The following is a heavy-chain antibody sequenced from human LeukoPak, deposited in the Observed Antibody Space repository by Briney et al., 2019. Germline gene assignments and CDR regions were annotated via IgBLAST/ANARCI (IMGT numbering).Heavy chain of an antibody. J-gene: IGHJ6*02. V-gene: IGHV1-46*01. CDR3: ASSASPYDILTGYYDLYGMDV. CDR2: INPRGGST. Sequence: ASAKVSCKASGYTSTYYHIHWVRQAPGQGLEWMGIINPRGGSTNYAQKFQGRVTMTRDTSTSTVYMELSSLRSDDTAVYYCASSASPYDILTGYYDLYGMDVWGQGTTVTVSS. D-gene: IGHD3-9*01. CDR1: GYTSTYYH.